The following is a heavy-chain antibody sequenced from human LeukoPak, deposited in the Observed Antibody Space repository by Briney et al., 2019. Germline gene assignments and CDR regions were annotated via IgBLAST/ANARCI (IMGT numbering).Heavy chain of an antibody. CDR1: GGSISSGGYY. CDR3: AREAGSTGPVGAFDI. D-gene: IGHD6-19*01. Sequence: SQTLSLTCTVSGGSISSGGYYWSWIRQHPGKGLEWIGYIYYSGSTYYNPSLKSRVTISVDTSKNQFTLKMNSVTPEDTAVYYCAREAGSTGPVGAFDIWGQGTRVTVSS. V-gene: IGHV4-31*03. CDR2: IYYSGST. J-gene: IGHJ3*02.